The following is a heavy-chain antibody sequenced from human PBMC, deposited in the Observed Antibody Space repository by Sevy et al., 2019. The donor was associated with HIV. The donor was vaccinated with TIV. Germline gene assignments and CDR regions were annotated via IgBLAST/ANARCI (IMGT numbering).Heavy chain of an antibody. J-gene: IGHJ5*02. CDR3: ARNGGAYDTGFDP. CDR1: GFTFSSYE. Sequence: GGSLRLSCEASGFTFSSYEMNWVRQAPGKGLEWVSYISSSGTTIKYAHSVKGRFTISRDNAKNSLYLQMNSLRVEDTAVYYCARNGGAYDTGFDPWGQGTLVTVSS. D-gene: IGHD3-22*01. CDR2: ISSSGTTI. V-gene: IGHV3-48*03.